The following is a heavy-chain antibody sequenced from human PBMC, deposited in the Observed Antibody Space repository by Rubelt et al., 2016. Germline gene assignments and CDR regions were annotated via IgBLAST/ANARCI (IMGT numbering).Heavy chain of an antibody. J-gene: IGHJ4*02. Sequence: QVQLVQSGAEVKKPGSSVKVSCKASGGTFSSYAISWVRQAPGQGLEWMGRIIPILGIANYAQKFQGRVTITAEKSTSTAYMELRSLRSDDTAVYYCARDLPPFRRYNWNFPLDYWGQGTLVTVSS. CDR3: ARDLPPFRRYNWNFPLDY. D-gene: IGHD1-7*01. CDR1: GGTFSSYA. V-gene: IGHV1-69*04. CDR2: IIPILGIA.